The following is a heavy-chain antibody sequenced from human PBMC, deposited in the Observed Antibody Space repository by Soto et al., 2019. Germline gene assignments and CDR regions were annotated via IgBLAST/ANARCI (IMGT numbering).Heavy chain of an antibody. CDR1: GGSITSGGRY. Sequence: SETLSLTCTVSGGSITSGGRYWSWIRQHPGKGLEWIGCLYYSGSTYYNPSLKSRVTTSVDTSKNQFSLKLSSVTAADTAVYYCARSLGDLLVLDVYYGMDVWGQGTTVTVSS. J-gene: IGHJ6*02. CDR3: ARSLGDLLVLDVYYGMDV. CDR2: LYYSGST. V-gene: IGHV4-39*01. D-gene: IGHD2-21*01.